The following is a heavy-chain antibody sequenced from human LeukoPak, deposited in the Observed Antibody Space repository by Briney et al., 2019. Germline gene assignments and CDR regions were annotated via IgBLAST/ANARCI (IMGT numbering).Heavy chain of an antibody. Sequence: GASVKVSCKASGYTFTSYGISWVRQAPGQGLEWMGWISAYNGNTNYAQKLQGRVTMTTDTSTSTAYMELRSLRSDDTAVYYCARDTYGGNEYYSYYGMDVWGQGTTVTVSS. CDR2: ISAYNGNT. D-gene: IGHD4-23*01. CDR1: GYTFTSYG. V-gene: IGHV1-18*01. J-gene: IGHJ6*02. CDR3: ARDTYGGNEYYSYYGMDV.